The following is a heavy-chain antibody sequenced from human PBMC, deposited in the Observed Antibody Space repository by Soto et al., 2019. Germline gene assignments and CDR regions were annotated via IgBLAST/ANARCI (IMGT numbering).Heavy chain of an antibody. Sequence: GGSLRLSCTASGFTFGDYAMSWFRQAPGKGLEWVGFIRSKAYGGTTEYVASVKGRFANSRDDSKIIAHLQMNSLKTEDTAVYYCTSRLRNYYGSGSYYFWGQGTLVTVSS. CDR2: IRSKAYGGTT. D-gene: IGHD3-10*01. CDR3: TSRLRNYYGSGSYYF. V-gene: IGHV3-49*03. J-gene: IGHJ4*02. CDR1: GFTFGDYA.